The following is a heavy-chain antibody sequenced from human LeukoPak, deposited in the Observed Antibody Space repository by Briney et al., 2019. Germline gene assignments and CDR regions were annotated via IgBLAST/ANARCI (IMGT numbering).Heavy chain of an antibody. D-gene: IGHD5-18*01. CDR2: IYHSGST. Sequence: SETLSLTCAVSGGSISSGGYSWSWIRQPPGKGLEWIGYIYHSGSTYYNPSLKSRLTISVDRSKNQFSLKLSSVTAADTAVYYCALGDGYSYGLDYWGQGTLVTVSS. CDR1: GGSISSGGYS. J-gene: IGHJ4*02. V-gene: IGHV4-30-2*01. CDR3: ALGDGYSYGLDY.